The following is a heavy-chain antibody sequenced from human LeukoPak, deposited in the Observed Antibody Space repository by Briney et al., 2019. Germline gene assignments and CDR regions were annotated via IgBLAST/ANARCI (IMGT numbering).Heavy chain of an antibody. CDR2: IYYRGST. V-gene: IGHV4-39*02. Sequence: SETLSLTCTVSGGSTSSSSYYWGWIRQPPGKGLEWIGSIYYRGSTYYNPSLKSRVTISVDTSKNQFSLKLSSVTAADTAVYYCAGDYYDSSGYYFDYWGQGTLVTVSS. J-gene: IGHJ4*02. CDR3: AGDYYDSSGYYFDY. D-gene: IGHD3-22*01. CDR1: GGSTSSSSYY.